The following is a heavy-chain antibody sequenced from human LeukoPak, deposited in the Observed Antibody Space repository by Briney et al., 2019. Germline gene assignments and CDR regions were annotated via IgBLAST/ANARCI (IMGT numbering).Heavy chain of an antibody. CDR1: GGSISSSSYY. CDR3: AREAVRSRAFDI. CDR2: IYYSGST. D-gene: IGHD3-10*01. J-gene: IGHJ3*02. V-gene: IGHV4-39*07. Sequence: SGTLSLTCTVSGGSISSSSYYWDWIRQPPVKGLEWIGSIYYSGSTYYNPSLKSRVTISVDTSKNQFSLKLSSVTAADTAVYYCAREAVRSRAFDIWGQGTMVTVSS.